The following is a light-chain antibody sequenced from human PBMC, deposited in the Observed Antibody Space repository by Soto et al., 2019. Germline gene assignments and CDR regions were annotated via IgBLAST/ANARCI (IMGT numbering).Light chain of an antibody. Sequence: IQMAQSPSSLSASLGDRVTIACRASQRIFSYLNWYQQKPGKAPKLLIYGASNLHIGVPSRFSGSGSGTDFTLTISNLQPEDFGTYYCQQSYSTPSITFGQGTRVE. J-gene: IGKJ5*01. CDR3: QQSYSTPSIT. V-gene: IGKV1-39*01. CDR1: QRIFSY. CDR2: GAS.